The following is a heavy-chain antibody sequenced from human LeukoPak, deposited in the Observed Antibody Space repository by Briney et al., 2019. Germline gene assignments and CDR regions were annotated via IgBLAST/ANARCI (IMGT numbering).Heavy chain of an antibody. CDR1: GYGFTTYW. V-gene: IGHV5-51*01. CDR2: IYPGESDI. D-gene: IGHD5-18*01. Sequence: GESLKISCKASGYGFTTYWIGWVRQMPGKGLEWMGIIYPGESDIRYSPSFQGQVTISADKSINTAYLQWSSLKASDTAMYYCARQLRSYSYGSLDYWGQGTLVTVSS. CDR3: ARQLRSYSYGSLDY. J-gene: IGHJ4*02.